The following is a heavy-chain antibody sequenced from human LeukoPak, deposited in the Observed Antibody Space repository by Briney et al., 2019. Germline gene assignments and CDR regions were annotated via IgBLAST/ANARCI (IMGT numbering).Heavy chain of an antibody. CDR2: IYYSGNT. CDR3: ARDRDSSGLRDFDL. Sequence: SETLSLTCTVSGGPINSYYWSWIRQPPGKGLEWIGYIYYSGNTNYNPSLKSRVSISIDTSKNQLSLQLSSVTAADTAVYYCARDRDSSGLRDFDLWGRGTLVTVSA. CDR1: GGPINSYY. J-gene: IGHJ2*01. D-gene: IGHD3-22*01. V-gene: IGHV4-59*01.